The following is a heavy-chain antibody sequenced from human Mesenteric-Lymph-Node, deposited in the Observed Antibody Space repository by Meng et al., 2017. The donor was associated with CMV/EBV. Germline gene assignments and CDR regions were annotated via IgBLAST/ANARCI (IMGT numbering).Heavy chain of an antibody. D-gene: IGHD3-3*01. CDR2: IYYSGTT. CDR1: GGSIRSGGYY. Sequence: VSGGSIRSGGYYWSWIRQHPGKGLEYIGYIYYSGTTYYNPSLKSRITISVDTSKNQFSLKLTSVTAADTAVYFCARMEWLLHYFDYWGQGSLVTVSS. J-gene: IGHJ4*02. V-gene: IGHV4-31*02. CDR3: ARMEWLLHYFDY.